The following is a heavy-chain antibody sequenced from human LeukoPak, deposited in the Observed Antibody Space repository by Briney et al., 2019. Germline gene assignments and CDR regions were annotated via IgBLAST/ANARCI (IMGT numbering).Heavy chain of an antibody. D-gene: IGHD6-25*01. CDR3: ETRLGYTSGRLDY. J-gene: IGHJ4*02. CDR2: FDPEEGET. Sequence: ASVKVSCKVSGYTLSDLSIHWVRQPLGKGLERAGGFDPEEGETVFAQNFQGRVTVTEDKSADTVHMELSSLRSEDSAVYYCETRLGYTSGRLDYWGQGTLVTVSS. V-gene: IGHV1-24*01. CDR1: GYTLSDLS.